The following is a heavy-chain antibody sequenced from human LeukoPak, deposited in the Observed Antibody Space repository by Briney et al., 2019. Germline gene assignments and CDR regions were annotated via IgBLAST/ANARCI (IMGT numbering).Heavy chain of an antibody. J-gene: IGHJ4*02. V-gene: IGHV4-59*01. CDR3: ARTAYDFWSGYYSFPFDY. D-gene: IGHD3-3*01. Sequence: PSETLSLTCTVPGGSISSYYWSWIWQPPGKGLEWIGYIYYSGSTNYNPSLKSRVTISVDTSKNQFSLKLSSVTAADTAVYYCARTAYDFWSGYYSFPFDYWGQGTLVTVSS. CDR1: GGSISSYY. CDR2: IYYSGST.